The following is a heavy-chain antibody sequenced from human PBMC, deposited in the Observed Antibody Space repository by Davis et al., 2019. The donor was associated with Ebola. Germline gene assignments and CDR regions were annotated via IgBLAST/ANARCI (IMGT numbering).Heavy chain of an antibody. CDR2: IYYSGST. V-gene: IGHV4-59*01. CDR3: ARVGVWSGYFGFDP. Sequence: PSETLSLTCTVSGGSISSYYWSRIRQPPGKGLEWIGYIYYSGSTNYNPSLKSRVTLSVDTSKNQFSLKLSSVTAADPAVHYCARVGVWSGYFGFDPWGQGTLVTVSS. J-gene: IGHJ5*02. D-gene: IGHD3-3*01. CDR1: GGSISSYY.